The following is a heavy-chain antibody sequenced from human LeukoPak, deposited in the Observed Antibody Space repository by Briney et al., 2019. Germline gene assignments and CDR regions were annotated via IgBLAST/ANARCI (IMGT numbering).Heavy chain of an antibody. CDR2: ISSSGSTI. CDR1: GFTFSDYY. D-gene: IGHD3-10*01. J-gene: IGHJ4*02. CDR3: AKDSYYYGSGSYLPFDY. V-gene: IGHV3-11*01. Sequence: GGSLRLSCAASGFTFSDYYMSWIRQAPGKGLEWVSYISSSGSTIYYADSVKGRFTISRDNAKNSLYLQMNSLRAEDTAVYYCAKDSYYYGSGSYLPFDYWGQGTLVTVSS.